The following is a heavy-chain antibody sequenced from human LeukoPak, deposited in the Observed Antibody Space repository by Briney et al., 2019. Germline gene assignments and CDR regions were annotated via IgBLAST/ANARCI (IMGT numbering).Heavy chain of an antibody. CDR2: ISAYNGKT. V-gene: IGHV1-18*04. J-gene: IGHJ4*02. CDR3: AREYCSGGSCYWGDFDY. D-gene: IGHD2-15*01. Sequence: ASVKVSCKASGYTFTSYGISWVRQAPGQGLEWMGWISAYNGKTNYAQKLQGRVTMTTDTSTSTAYMELRSLRSDDTAVYYCAREYCSGGSCYWGDFDYWGQGTLVTVSS. CDR1: GYTFTSYG.